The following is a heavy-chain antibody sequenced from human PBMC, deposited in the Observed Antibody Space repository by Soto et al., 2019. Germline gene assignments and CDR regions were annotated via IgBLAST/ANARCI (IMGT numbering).Heavy chain of an antibody. CDR3: AKDSVRRHFDFWSGYSREGGGFDY. J-gene: IGHJ4*02. Sequence: GGSLSLSCAASGFTFSSYAMSWFRQVPGKGLEWVSAISGSGGSTYYADSVKGRFTISRDKSKNTLYLQMNSLRAEDTAVYYCAKDSVRRHFDFWSGYSREGGGFDYWGQGTLVTVSS. CDR1: GFTFSSYA. CDR2: ISGSGGST. D-gene: IGHD3-3*01. V-gene: IGHV3-23*01.